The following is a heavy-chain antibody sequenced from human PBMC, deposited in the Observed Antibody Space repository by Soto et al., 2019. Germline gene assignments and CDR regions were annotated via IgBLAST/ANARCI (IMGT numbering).Heavy chain of an antibody. CDR1: GYTFTSYD. Sequence: QVQLVQSGAEVKKPGASVKVSCKASGYTFTSYDINWVRQATGQGLEWMGWMNPNSGNTGYAKKFQGRVTMTRKTSISTAYMELSSLRSQDTAVYYCARSGQVGNWFDPWGQGTLVTVSS. V-gene: IGHV1-8*01. J-gene: IGHJ5*02. CDR3: ARSGQVGNWFDP. CDR2: MNPNSGNT. D-gene: IGHD3-3*01.